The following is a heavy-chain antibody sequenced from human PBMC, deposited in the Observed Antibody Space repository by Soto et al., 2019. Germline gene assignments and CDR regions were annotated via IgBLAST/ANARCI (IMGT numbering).Heavy chain of an antibody. CDR2: IILPFGTA. D-gene: IGHD4-17*01. J-gene: IGHJ4*02. CDR3: TRGTDYEGYFDF. Sequence: QVKLVQSGAEVKKPGSSVKVSCRASGGTFSNHAVGWVRQAPGQGLEWMGGIILPFGTANYAQKFQGRVTITADESRATTYMEFSSLRFEDTAVYYCTRGTDYEGYFDFWGQGTLVTVSS. CDR1: GGTFSNHA. V-gene: IGHV1-69*12.